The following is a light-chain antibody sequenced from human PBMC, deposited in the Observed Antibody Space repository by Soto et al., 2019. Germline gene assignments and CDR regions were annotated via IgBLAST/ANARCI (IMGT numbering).Light chain of an antibody. CDR3: QQRSNWPLT. J-gene: IGKJ4*01. CDR1: QSVSGN. Sequence: IALSQSPGTRSLSPGERATRSCRASQSVSGNFVAWYQEKPGQAPRLLIHDASNRATGIPARFSGSGSGTDFPLTISSLEPEDFAVYYCQQRSNWPLTFGGGTKVDIK. V-gene: IGKV3-11*01. CDR2: DAS.